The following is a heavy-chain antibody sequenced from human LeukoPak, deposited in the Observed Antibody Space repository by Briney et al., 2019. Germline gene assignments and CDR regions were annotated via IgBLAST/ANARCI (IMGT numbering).Heavy chain of an antibody. CDR2: IIPIFGTA. CDR3: ARTPSDFWSGYYTRFDY. J-gene: IGHJ4*02. D-gene: IGHD3-3*01. Sequence: ASVKVSCKASGGTFSSYAISWVRQAPGQGLGWMGGIIPIFGTANYAQKFQGRVTITTDESTSRAYMELRSLRSEDTAVYYCARTPSDFWSGYYTRFDYWGQGALVTVSS. CDR1: GGTFSSYA. V-gene: IGHV1-69*05.